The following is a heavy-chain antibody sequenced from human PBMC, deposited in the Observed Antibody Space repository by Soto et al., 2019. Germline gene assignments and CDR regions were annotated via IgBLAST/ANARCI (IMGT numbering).Heavy chain of an antibody. V-gene: IGHV1-2*04. CDR3: ARSATGMGADAFDI. J-gene: IGHJ3*02. CDR2: INPNSGGT. D-gene: IGHD1-1*01. CDR1: EYTLTGYY. Sequence: ASVKVSCKASEYTLTGYYMHWVRQAPGQGLEWMGWINPNSGGTNYAQKFQGWVTMTRDTSISTAYMELSRLRSDDTAVYYCARSATGMGADAFDIWGQGTMVTVSS.